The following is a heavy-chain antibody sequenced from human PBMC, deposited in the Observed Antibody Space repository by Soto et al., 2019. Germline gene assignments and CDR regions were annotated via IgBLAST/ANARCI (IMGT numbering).Heavy chain of an antibody. CDR3: TRGYCSGGSCYYEYFFDY. CDR2: IKRDGSDI. Sequence: PGGSLRLSCAASGFTFSDFWMSWVRQAPGKGLEFVANIKRDGSDIHYVDSVRGRFTISRDNANNALYLQMSSLRAEDTAVYYCTRGYCSGGSCYYEYFFDYWGQGTLVTVSS. CDR1: GFTFSDFW. J-gene: IGHJ4*02. D-gene: IGHD2-15*01. V-gene: IGHV3-7*03.